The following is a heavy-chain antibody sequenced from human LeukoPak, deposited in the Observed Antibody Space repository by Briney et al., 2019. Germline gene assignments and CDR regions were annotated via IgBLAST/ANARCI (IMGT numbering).Heavy chain of an antibody. Sequence: GGSLRLSCAASGFTFNNYAMHWVRQAPGKGLEWVAVISYDGSNKYYADSVKGRFTISRDNSKNTLYLQMNNLRAEDTAVYYCARGLYSSGWSPDYWGQGTLVTVSS. V-gene: IGHV3-30*04. CDR1: GFTFNNYA. J-gene: IGHJ4*02. CDR2: ISYDGSNK. CDR3: ARGLYSSGWSPDY. D-gene: IGHD6-19*01.